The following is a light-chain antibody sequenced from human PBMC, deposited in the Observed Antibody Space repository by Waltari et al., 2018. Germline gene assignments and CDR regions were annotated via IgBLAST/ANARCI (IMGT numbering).Light chain of an antibody. J-gene: IGKJ1*01. Sequence: DIQMTQSPSTLSASVGDRVTITCRASQSMSNWLAWYQQKPGTPPKVLIYKASSLESGVQSRFSGSGSGTEFTLTISSLQPDDVATYYCQQYKSYPWTFGQGTKVEI. CDR2: KAS. CDR3: QQYKSYPWT. V-gene: IGKV1-5*03. CDR1: QSMSNW.